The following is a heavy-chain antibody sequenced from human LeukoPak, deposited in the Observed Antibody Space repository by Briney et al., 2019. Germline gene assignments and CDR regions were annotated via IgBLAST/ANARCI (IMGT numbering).Heavy chain of an antibody. J-gene: IGHJ6*02. CDR3: AKAGYSSSPTSYYYYGMDV. V-gene: IGHV3-11*01. CDR2: ISSSGSTI. Sequence: SGGSLRLSCAASGFTFSDYYMSWIRQAPGKGLEWVSYISSSGSTIYYADSVKGRFTISRDNAKNSLYLQMNSLRAEDTAVYYCAKAGYSSSPTSYYYYGMDVWGQGTTVTVSS. CDR1: GFTFSDYY. D-gene: IGHD6-6*01.